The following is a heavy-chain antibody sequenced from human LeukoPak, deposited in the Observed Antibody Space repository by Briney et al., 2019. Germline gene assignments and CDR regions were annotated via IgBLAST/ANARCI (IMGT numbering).Heavy chain of an antibody. CDR3: ARDRSGYDLFFSSWVFDY. D-gene: IGHD5-12*01. CDR1: GYTFTRYY. V-gene: IGHV1-2*02. Sequence: GASVKVSCKASGYTFTRYYMHGVRQAPGQGLEWMGWINPNSGGTNYAQKFQGRVTMTRDTSISTAYMELRRLRSDDTAVYYCARDRSGYDLFFSSWVFDYWGQGTLVTVSS. CDR2: INPNSGGT. J-gene: IGHJ4*02.